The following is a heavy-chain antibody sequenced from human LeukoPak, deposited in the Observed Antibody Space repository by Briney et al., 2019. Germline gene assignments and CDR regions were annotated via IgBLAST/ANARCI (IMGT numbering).Heavy chain of an antibody. CDR3: ARDRSDSSGYYWS. CDR1: GGTFSSYA. D-gene: IGHD3-22*01. V-gene: IGHV1-69*01. CDR2: IIPIFGTA. J-gene: IGHJ4*02. Sequence: ASVKVSCKASGGTFSSYAISWVRQAPGQGLEWMGVIIPIFGTANYAQKFQGRVTITADESTSTAYMELSSLRSEDTAVYYCARDRSDSSGYYWSWGQGTLVTVSS.